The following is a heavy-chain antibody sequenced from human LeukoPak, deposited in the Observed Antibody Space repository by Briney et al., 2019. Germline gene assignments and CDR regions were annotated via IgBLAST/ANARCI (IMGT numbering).Heavy chain of an antibody. CDR3: ARAGYCGDGGCRGGSAFDV. J-gene: IGHJ3*01. CDR2: ISGYTGDT. CDR1: GYTFTNYD. D-gene: IGHD2-15*01. V-gene: IGHV1-18*01. Sequence: VASVKVSCKTSGYTFTNYDIYWVRQAPGQGLECMGWISGYTGDTKYAQILQGRFTVTTDTSTSTAYMELRSLTYDDTAVYYCARAGYCGDGGCRGGSAFDVWGQGTIVTVSS.